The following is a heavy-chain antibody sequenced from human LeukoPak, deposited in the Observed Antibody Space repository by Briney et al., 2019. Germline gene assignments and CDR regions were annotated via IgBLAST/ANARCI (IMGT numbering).Heavy chain of an antibody. Sequence: PGGSLRLSCAASGFTFSSYAMSWVRQAPGKGLEWVSAIRDTGGSTYYADSVKGRFTISRDNSRNTMYLQMNSLRAEDTAVYYCAKVGDSSYWGHNWFDPWGQGTLVTVSS. CDR1: GFTFSSYA. CDR2: IRDTGGST. CDR3: AKVGDSSYWGHNWFDP. V-gene: IGHV3-23*01. J-gene: IGHJ5*02. D-gene: IGHD6-13*01.